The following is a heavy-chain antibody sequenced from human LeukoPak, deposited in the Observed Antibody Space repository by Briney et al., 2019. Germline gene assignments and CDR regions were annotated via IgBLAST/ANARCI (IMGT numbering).Heavy chain of an antibody. D-gene: IGHD5-18*01. CDR3: ASTPALDTAMGGWFDY. J-gene: IGHJ4*02. V-gene: IGHV4-59*01. CDR1: GGSISSYY. CDR2: IYYSGST. Sequence: PSETLSLTCTVSGGSISSYYWSWIRQPPGKGLEWIGYIYYSGSTNYNPSLKSRVTISVDTSKNQFSLKLSSVTAADTAVYYCASTPALDTAMGGWFDYWGQGTLVTVSS.